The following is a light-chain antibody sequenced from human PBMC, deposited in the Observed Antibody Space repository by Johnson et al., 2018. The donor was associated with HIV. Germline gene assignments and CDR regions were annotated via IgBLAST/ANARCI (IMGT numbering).Light chain of an antibody. CDR2: DND. V-gene: IGLV1-51*01. CDR1: SSNIGNNY. Sequence: QSVLTQPPSMSAAPGQKVTISCSGSSSNIGNNYVSWYQQLPGTAPKLLIYDNDKRPSGIPDRFSASKSDTSATLGITGLQTGDEANYYCGTWDGGLRMYVAGTGTEVTVL. J-gene: IGLJ1*01. CDR3: GTWDGGLRMYV.